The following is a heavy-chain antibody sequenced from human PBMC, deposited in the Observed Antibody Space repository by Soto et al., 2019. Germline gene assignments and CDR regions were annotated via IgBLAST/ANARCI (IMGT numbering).Heavy chain of an antibody. Sequence: PGGSLRLSCAASGFTFSSYGMHWVRQAPGKWLEWVAVIWYDGSNKYYADSVKGRFTISRDNSKNTLYLQMNSLRAEDTAVYYCARDQERAYSYGFSVRYYGMDVWGQGTTVTVSS. V-gene: IGHV3-33*01. J-gene: IGHJ6*02. D-gene: IGHD5-18*01. CDR1: GFTFSSYG. CDR2: IWYDGSNK. CDR3: ARDQERAYSYGFSVRYYGMDV.